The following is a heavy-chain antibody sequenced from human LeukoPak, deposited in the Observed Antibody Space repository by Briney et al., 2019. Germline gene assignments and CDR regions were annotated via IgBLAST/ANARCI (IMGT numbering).Heavy chain of an antibody. CDR3: ARRLQWPRGFDY. J-gene: IGHJ4*02. CDR1: GYTFASYA. Sequence: ASVKVSCKASGYTFASYAMHWVRQAPGQRLEWMGWINAGNGNTKYSQKFQGRVTITRDTSASTAYMELSSLRSEDTAVYYCARRLQWPRGFDYWGQGTLVTVSS. V-gene: IGHV1-3*01. D-gene: IGHD6-19*01. CDR2: INAGNGNT.